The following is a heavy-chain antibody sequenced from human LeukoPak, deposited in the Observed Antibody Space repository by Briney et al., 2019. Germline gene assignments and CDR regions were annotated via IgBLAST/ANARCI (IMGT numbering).Heavy chain of an antibody. V-gene: IGHV3-74*01. Sequence: PGGSLRLSCAASGFTFSSYWMHWVRQAPGKGLVWVSRINSDGSSTSYADSVKGRFTISRDNSKNTIYLQMNSLRAEDTALYYCAKAAAAPGFDFWGQGTLVTVSS. D-gene: IGHD6-13*01. CDR2: INSDGSST. CDR3: AKAAAAPGFDF. CDR1: GFTFSSYW. J-gene: IGHJ4*02.